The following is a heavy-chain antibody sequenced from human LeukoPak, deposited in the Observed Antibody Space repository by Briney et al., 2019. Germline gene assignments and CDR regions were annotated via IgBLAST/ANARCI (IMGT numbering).Heavy chain of an antibody. CDR2: INPSGDST. Sequence: GASVKVSCKASGYSFTSYYMHWVRQAPGQGLEWMGIINPSGDSTSYAQKFQGRVTMTRDTSTSTVYMELSSLRSDDTAVYYCARILSSSGYHITAFDIWGQGTMVTVSS. CDR3: ARILSSSGYHITAFDI. J-gene: IGHJ3*02. CDR1: GYSFTSYY. V-gene: IGHV1-46*01. D-gene: IGHD3-22*01.